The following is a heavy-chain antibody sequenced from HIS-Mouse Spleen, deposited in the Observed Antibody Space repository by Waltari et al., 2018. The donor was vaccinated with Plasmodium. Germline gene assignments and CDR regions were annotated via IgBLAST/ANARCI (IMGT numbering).Heavy chain of an antibody. V-gene: IGHV4-31*03. CDR2: IYYSGST. CDR3: ARSIAATVTFYFDY. CDR1: GGSISRGGYY. J-gene: IGHJ4*02. Sequence: QVQLQESGPGLVKPSQTLSLTCTVSGGSISRGGYYWSWIRPPPGKGLEWIGYIYYSGSTYYNPSLKSRVTISVDTSKNQFSLKLSSVTAADTAVYYCARSIAATVTFYFDYWGQGTLVTVSS. D-gene: IGHD6-13*01.